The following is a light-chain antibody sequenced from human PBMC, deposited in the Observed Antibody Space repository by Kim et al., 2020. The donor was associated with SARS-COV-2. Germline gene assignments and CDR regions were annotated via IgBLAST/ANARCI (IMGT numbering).Light chain of an antibody. J-gene: IGLJ3*02. CDR1: SNIVGNQG. CDR3: SALDSSLSERV. V-gene: IGLV10-54*02. Sequence: RQTATLTCTGNSNIVGNQGAAWLQQHQGHPPKLLSYRNNNRPSGISERFSASRSGNTASLTITGLQPEDEADYYCSALDSSLSERVFGGGTKLTVL. CDR2: RNN.